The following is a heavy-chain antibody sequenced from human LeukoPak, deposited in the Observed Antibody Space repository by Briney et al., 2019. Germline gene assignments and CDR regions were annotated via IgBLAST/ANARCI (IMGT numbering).Heavy chain of an antibody. J-gene: IGHJ4*02. CDR2: INHSGST. V-gene: IGHV4-34*01. Sequence: SETLSLTCAVYGGSFSGYYWSWIRQPPGKELEWIGEINHSGSTNYNPSLKSRVTISVDTSKNQFSLKLSSVTAADTAVYYCARGLYGSRLRFLVYWGQGTLVTVSS. D-gene: IGHD3-10*01. CDR1: GGSFSGYY. CDR3: ARGLYGSRLRFLVY.